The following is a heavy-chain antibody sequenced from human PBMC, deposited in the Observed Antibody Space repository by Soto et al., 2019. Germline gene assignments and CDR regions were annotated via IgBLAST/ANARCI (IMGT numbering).Heavy chain of an antibody. Sequence: QVQLVQSGAEVKKPGSSVKVSCKASGGTFSSYAISWVRQAPGQGLEWMGGIIPIFGTANYAQKFQGRVTITADESTSTAYMELSRLRSEDTAVYYCARGGCSGGSCYSNYYYGMDVWGQGTTVTVSS. CDR1: GGTFSSYA. CDR3: ARGGCSGGSCYSNYYYGMDV. D-gene: IGHD2-15*01. J-gene: IGHJ6*02. CDR2: IIPIFGTA. V-gene: IGHV1-69*01.